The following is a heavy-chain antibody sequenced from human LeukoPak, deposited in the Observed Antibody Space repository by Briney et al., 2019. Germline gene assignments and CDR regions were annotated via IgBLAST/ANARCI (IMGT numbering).Heavy chain of an antibody. CDR3: ARGGGRISVVATVYFDY. CDR1: GGSFSGYY. D-gene: IGHD2-15*01. V-gene: IGHV4-34*01. Sequence: SETLSLTCAVYGGSFSGYYWSWIRQPPGKGLEWIGEINHSGSTNYNPSLKSRVTISVDTSKNQFSLKLSSVTAADTAVYYCARGGGRISVVATVYFDYWGQGTLVTVSS. CDR2: INHSGST. J-gene: IGHJ4*02.